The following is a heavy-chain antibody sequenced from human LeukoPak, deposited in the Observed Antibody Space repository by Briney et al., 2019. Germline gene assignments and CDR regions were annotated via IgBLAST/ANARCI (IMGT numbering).Heavy chain of an antibody. CDR3: HYGQGYYFNY. J-gene: IGHJ4*02. CDR1: GYSISSGYY. Sequence: PSETLSLTCTVSGYSISSGYYWGWIRQPPGKGLEWIGYIYHSGSTYYNPSLKSRVTMSVDTSKNQFSLKLSSVTAADTAVYYCHYGQGYYFNYWGQGTLVTVSS. CDR2: IYHSGST. V-gene: IGHV4-38-2*02. D-gene: IGHD3-16*01.